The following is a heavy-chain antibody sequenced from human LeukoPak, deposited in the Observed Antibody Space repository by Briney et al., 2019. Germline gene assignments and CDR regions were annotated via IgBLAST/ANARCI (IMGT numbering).Heavy chain of an antibody. CDR1: GFTFSSYW. CDR3: ARERTSYAYGLGVGY. D-gene: IGHD3-16*01. CDR2: IKQDGSEK. J-gene: IGHJ4*02. V-gene: IGHV3-7*01. Sequence: GGSLRLSCAASGFTFSSYWMSWVRQAPGKGLEWVANIKQDGSEKYYVDSVKGRFTISRDNAKNSLYLQMNSLRAGDTAVYYCARERTSYAYGLGVGYWGQGSLVTVSS.